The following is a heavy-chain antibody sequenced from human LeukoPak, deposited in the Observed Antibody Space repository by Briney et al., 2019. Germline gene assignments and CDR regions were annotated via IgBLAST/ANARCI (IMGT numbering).Heavy chain of an antibody. CDR3: ATGIAVAGHYFDY. Sequence: SETLSLTCTVSGGSISSGSYYWTWIRQPAGKGLEWIGRIYTSGSTNYNPFLKSRVTISVDTSKNQFSLKLSSVTAADTAVYYCATGIAVAGHYFDYWGQGTLVTVSS. V-gene: IGHV4-61*02. CDR2: IYTSGST. J-gene: IGHJ4*02. CDR1: GGSISSGSYY. D-gene: IGHD6-19*01.